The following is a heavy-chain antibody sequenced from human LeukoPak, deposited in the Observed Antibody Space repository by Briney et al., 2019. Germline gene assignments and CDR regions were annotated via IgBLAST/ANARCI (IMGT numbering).Heavy chain of an antibody. D-gene: IGHD6-6*01. CDR2: INQDESER. CDR3: ARVVERYFDY. CDR1: EFIFSSYW. V-gene: IGHV3-7*05. Sequence: GESLRLSCAASEFIFSSYWMSWVRQAPGKGLEWVANINQDESERYYVDSVKGRFTISRDNAKRSLYLQMNSMRAEDTDVYYCARVVERYFDYWGQGSLLTVSS. J-gene: IGHJ4*02.